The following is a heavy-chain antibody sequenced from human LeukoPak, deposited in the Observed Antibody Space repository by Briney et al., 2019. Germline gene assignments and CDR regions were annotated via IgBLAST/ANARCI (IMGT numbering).Heavy chain of an antibody. D-gene: IGHD6-13*01. CDR1: GFSFDTYA. V-gene: IGHV3-23*01. Sequence: PVGSLRLSCAASGFSFDTYAMTWVRQAPGKGLEWVSAISGDGGSTYYAVSVKGRFTISRDNSKNTLYLQMNGLRAEDTAVYYCTLGSLYSSSWYGDYWGQGTLVTVSS. CDR2: ISGDGGST. CDR3: TLGSLYSSSWYGDY. J-gene: IGHJ4*02.